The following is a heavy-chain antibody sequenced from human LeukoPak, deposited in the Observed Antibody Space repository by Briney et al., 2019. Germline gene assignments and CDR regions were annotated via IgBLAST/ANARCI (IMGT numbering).Heavy chain of an antibody. D-gene: IGHD5-12*01. CDR2: IYPVDSDT. CDR1: EYSFTTYW. J-gene: IGHJ6*03. V-gene: IGHV5-51*01. CDR3: ARASNTDIYSFGHYYYYMDI. Sequence: GESLKIPCKASEYSFTTYWICWVRQMPGKGLEWMGIIYPVDSDTKYSPSFQGQVHMSVDKSINTAYLQWSSLKASDTAISYSARASNTDIYSFGHYYYYMDIWGKGTPVTVSS.